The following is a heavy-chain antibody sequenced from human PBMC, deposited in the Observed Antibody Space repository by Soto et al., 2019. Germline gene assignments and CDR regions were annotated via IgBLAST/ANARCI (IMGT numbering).Heavy chain of an antibody. CDR1: GFTFSHSG. CDR2: ISSDGNTQ. V-gene: IGHV3-30*02. Sequence: GGSLRLSCAASGFTFSHSGFHWVRQAPGKGLEWVIFISSDGNTQYYGDSVKGRFAISRDNSRNTLHLQMNSLRPEDTAVYYCAKDTPGTVSLWGQGTLVTVSS. J-gene: IGHJ4*02. CDR3: AKDTPGTVSL. D-gene: IGHD1-1*01.